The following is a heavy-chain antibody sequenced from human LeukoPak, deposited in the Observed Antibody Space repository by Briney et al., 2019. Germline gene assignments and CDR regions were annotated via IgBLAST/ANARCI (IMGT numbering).Heavy chain of an antibody. J-gene: IGHJ4*02. D-gene: IGHD3-22*01. V-gene: IGHV3-7*05. CDR1: GFTFSSYW. CDR3: ARDGYYYDSSGYYYYFDH. Sequence: GGSLRLSCGASGFTFSSYWMSWVRQAPGKGLEWVANINQDGSERYYVDSVKGRFTISRDNAKNSLYLQTNSLRAEDTAVYYCARDGYYYDSSGYYYYFDHWGQGTLVTVSS. CDR2: INQDGSER.